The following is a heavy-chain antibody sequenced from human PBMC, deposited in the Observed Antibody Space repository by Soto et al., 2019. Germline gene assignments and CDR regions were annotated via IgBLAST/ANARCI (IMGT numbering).Heavy chain of an antibody. Sequence: QLQLQESGPGLVKPSETLSLTCTVSGGSISSSSYYWGWIRQPPGKGLEWIGSIYYSGSTYYNPSLKSRVTISVDTSKNQFSLKLSSVTAADTAVYYCAREVVVVAAPVPDWYYYYGMDVWGQGTTVTVSS. CDR2: IYYSGST. J-gene: IGHJ6*02. CDR3: AREVVVVAAPVPDWYYYYGMDV. V-gene: IGHV4-39*01. D-gene: IGHD2-15*01. CDR1: GGSISSSSYY.